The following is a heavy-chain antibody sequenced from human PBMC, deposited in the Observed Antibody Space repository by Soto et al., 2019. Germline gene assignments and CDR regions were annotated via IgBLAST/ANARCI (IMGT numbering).Heavy chain of an antibody. CDR2: IIPIFGTA. V-gene: IGHV1-69*06. CDR3: ARESSGNSIFGVVSYYYGMDV. Sequence: ASVKVSCKASGGTFSSYAISWVRQAPGQGLEWMGGIIPIFGTANYAQKFQGRVTITADKSTSTAYMELSSLRSEDTAVYYCARESSGNSIFGVVSYYYGMDVWGQGTTVTVSS. CDR1: GGTFSSYA. J-gene: IGHJ6*02. D-gene: IGHD3-3*01.